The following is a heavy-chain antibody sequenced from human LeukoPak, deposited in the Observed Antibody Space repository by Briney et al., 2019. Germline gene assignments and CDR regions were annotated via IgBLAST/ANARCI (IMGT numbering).Heavy chain of an antibody. J-gene: IGHJ3*02. Sequence: SETLSLTCAVSGGSISSGGYSWSWIRQPPGKGLGWIGFISHSGSTYYNPSLKSRVTISVDRSKNQFSLKLSSVTAADTAVYYCARAGYSGYDDAFDIWGQGTMVTGSS. V-gene: IGHV4-30-2*01. CDR3: ARAGYSGYDDAFDI. D-gene: IGHD5-12*01. CDR2: ISHSGST. CDR1: GGSISSGGYS.